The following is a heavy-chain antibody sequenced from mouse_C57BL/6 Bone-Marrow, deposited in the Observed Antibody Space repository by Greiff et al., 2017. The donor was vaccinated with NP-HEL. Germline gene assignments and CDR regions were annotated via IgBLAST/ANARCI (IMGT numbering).Heavy chain of an antibody. V-gene: IGHV14-4*01. Sequence: EVQLQQSGAELVRPGASVKLSCTASGFNIKDDYMHWVKQRPEQGLEWIGWIDPENGDTEYASKFQGKATITADTSSNTAYLQLSSLTSEDTAVYYCTTGFHYYGSSYGDYWGQGATLTVSS. D-gene: IGHD1-1*01. CDR1: GFNIKDDY. J-gene: IGHJ2*01. CDR2: IDPENGDT. CDR3: TTGFHYYGSSYGDY.